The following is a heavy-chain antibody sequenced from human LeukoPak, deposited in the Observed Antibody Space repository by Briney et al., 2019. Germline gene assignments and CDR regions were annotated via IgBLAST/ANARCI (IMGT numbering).Heavy chain of an antibody. V-gene: IGHV1-18*01. D-gene: IGHD1-7*01. J-gene: IGHJ6*02. CDR3: ARRGTGTPHYQYGMDV. Sequence: ASVKVSCKASGYTFTSYGISWVRQAPGQGLEWMGWISAYNGNTNYAQKLQGRVTMTTDTSTSTAYMELRSLRSDDTAVYYCARRGTGTPHYQYGMDVWGQGTAVTVSS. CDR1: GYTFTSYG. CDR2: ISAYNGNT.